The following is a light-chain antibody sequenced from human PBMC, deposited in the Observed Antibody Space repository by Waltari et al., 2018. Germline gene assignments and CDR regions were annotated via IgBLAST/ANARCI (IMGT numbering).Light chain of an antibody. J-gene: IGKJ1*01. V-gene: IGKV2-30*02. CDR1: QSLVHSDGKTY. CDR2: KVS. CDR3: MQGTHWPWT. Sequence: DVVMTQSPLSLPVTLGQPASISCRSSQSLVHSDGKTYLNWFHQRPGQSPRRLIYKVSNRDSRVPDRFSGSGSGADFTLRISRVEAEDVGVYYCMQGTHWPWTFGQGTKVEIK.